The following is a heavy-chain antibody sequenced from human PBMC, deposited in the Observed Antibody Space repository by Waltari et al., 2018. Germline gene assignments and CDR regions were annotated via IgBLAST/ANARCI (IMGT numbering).Heavy chain of an antibody. CDR1: GGSISSGGYY. V-gene: IGHV4-31*03. J-gene: IGHJ4*02. Sequence: QVQLQESGPGLVKPSQTLSLPCTVPGGSISSGGYYWSWLRQPPGKGLEWIGYIYYSGSTYYNPSLKSRVTISVDTSKNQFSLKLSSVTAADTAVYYCARGHTSGSYYPDFDYWGQGTLVTVSS. CDR2: IYYSGST. CDR3: ARGHTSGSYYPDFDY. D-gene: IGHD1-26*01.